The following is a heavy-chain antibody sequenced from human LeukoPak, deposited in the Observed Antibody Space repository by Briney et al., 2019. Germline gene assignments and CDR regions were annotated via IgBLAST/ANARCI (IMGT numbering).Heavy chain of an antibody. Sequence: ASVKVSCKASGYTFTGYYMHWVRQAPGQGLEWMGWINPNSGGTNYAQKFQGRVTMTRDTSISTAYMELSRLRSDDTAVYYCARDLKRYYDILTGYWSQKRYYYYMDVWGKGTTVTVSS. CDR2: INPNSGGT. CDR1: GYTFTGYY. D-gene: IGHD3-9*01. J-gene: IGHJ6*03. CDR3: ARDLKRYYDILTGYWSQKRYYYYMDV. V-gene: IGHV1-2*02.